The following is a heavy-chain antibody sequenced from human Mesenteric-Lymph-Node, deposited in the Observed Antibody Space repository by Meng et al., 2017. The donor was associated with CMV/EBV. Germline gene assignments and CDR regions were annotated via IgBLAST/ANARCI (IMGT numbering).Heavy chain of an antibody. CDR3: ARGYSTGFHYYFDY. V-gene: IGHV4-30-4*08. CDR1: GGSINSGDYY. Sequence: LRLSCTVSGGSINSGDYYWSWIRQPPGKGLEWIGYIYYSGSTYYNPSLKTRLSISIDTSKNQFSLKLTSVTAADTAVYYCARGYSTGFHYYFDYWGRGTLVTVSS. J-gene: IGHJ4*02. D-gene: IGHD2-8*02. CDR2: IYYSGST.